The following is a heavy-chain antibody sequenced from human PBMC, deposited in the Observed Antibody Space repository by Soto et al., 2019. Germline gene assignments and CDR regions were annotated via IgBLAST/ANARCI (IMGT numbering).Heavy chain of an antibody. CDR3: ARGGSGSYRMFDY. V-gene: IGHV1-18*01. D-gene: IGHD1-26*01. J-gene: IGHJ4*02. CDR2: ISVYHGNT. Sequence: QVQLVQSGAEVKKPGASVTVSCQASGFTFNTYVITWVRQAPGQGLEWLGWISVYHGNTNYAQKVQGRVTMTTDTSTSTAYMERRSLRSEDTAVYYCARGGSGSYRMFDYRGQGTLVTVSS. CDR1: GFTFNTYV.